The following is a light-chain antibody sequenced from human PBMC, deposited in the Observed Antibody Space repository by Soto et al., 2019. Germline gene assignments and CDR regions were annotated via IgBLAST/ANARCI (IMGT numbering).Light chain of an antibody. Sequence: DIQLTQSPPFLSASVGDRVSMTCRASQGVNRWLAWYQQKPGKAPRLLIYATSTLQSGVPSRFSGSGSGADFTLTISILQHEDFATYFCQHSISFPLTFGGGNKVEIK. CDR2: ATS. J-gene: IGKJ4*01. CDR1: QGVNRW. V-gene: IGKV1-12*01. CDR3: QHSISFPLT.